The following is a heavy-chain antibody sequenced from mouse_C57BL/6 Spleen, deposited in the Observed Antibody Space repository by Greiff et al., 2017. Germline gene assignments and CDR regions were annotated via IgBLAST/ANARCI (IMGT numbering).Heavy chain of an antibody. CDR3: ARDDGYYNFDY. CDR2: IHPNSGST. V-gene: IGHV1-64*01. D-gene: IGHD2-3*01. CDR1: GYTFTSYW. Sequence: VQLQQSGAELVKPGASVKLSCKASGYTFTSYWMHWVKQRPGQGLEWIGMIHPNSGSTNYNEKFKSKATLTVDKSSSTAYMQLSSLTSADSAVYYCARDDGYYNFDYWGQGTTLKVSS. J-gene: IGHJ2*01.